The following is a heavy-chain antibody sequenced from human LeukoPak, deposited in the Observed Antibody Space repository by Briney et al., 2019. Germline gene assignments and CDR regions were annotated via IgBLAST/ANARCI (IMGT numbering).Heavy chain of an antibody. D-gene: IGHD1-20*01. J-gene: IGHJ5*02. CDR1: GFTFSSYS. V-gene: IGHV3-21*01. CDR3: ARDAEHNSNWFDP. Sequence: GGSLRLSCAASGFTFSSYSMNWVRQAPGKGLEWVSSISSSSSYIYYADSVKGRFTISRDNAKNSLYLQMNGLRAEDTAVYYCARDAEHNSNWFDPWGQGTLVTVSS. CDR2: ISSSSSYI.